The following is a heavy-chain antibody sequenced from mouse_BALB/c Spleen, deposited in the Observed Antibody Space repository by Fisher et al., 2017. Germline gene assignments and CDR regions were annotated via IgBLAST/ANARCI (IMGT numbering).Heavy chain of an antibody. CDR3: ARGRDRAMDY. V-gene: IGHV1S137*01. D-gene: IGHD3-3*01. J-gene: IGHJ4*01. Sequence: KFKGKATMTVDKSSSTAYMELARLTSEDSAIYYCARGRDRAMDYWGQGTSVTVSS.